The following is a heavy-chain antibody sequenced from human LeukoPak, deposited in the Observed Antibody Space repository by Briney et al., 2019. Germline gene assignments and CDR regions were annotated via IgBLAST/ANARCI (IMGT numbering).Heavy chain of an antibody. CDR1: GFTFSSHA. J-gene: IGHJ4*02. Sequence: GGSLRLSCAASGFTFSSHAMGWVRQAPGKGLEWASSITGSGGSTYYGDSVKGRFTIARDNSKNTLYLQMNSLRADDTAVYYCAKTHDSSGYWHLIDYWGQGTLVTVSS. CDR2: ITGSGGST. V-gene: IGHV3-23*01. CDR3: AKTHDSSGYWHLIDY. D-gene: IGHD3-22*01.